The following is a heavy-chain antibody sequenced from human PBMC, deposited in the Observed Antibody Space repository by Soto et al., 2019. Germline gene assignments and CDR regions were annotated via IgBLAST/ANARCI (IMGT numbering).Heavy chain of an antibody. V-gene: IGHV3-30-3*01. J-gene: IGHJ6*02. CDR1: GFTFSSYA. Sequence: QVQLVESGGGVVQPGRSLRLSCTASGFTFSSYAMHWARQAPGKGLEWVAVLSYEGSNKFYADHLKGRFSISRDNSQDTVYLQMDSLRTEDTAVYYCAREHCTSTSSCTGMDVWGQGTTVTVSS. D-gene: IGHD2-2*01. CDR2: LSYEGSNK. CDR3: AREHCTSTSSCTGMDV.